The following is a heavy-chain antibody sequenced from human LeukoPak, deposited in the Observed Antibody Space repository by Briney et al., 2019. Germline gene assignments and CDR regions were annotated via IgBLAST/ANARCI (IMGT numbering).Heavy chain of an antibody. Sequence: GASVKVSCKASGGTFSSYAISWVRQAPGQGLEWMGWINPNSGGTNYAQKFQGRVTMTRDTSISTAYMELSRLRSDDTAVYYCARDESTSWIWFDPWGQGTLVTVSS. CDR1: GGTFSSYA. J-gene: IGHJ5*02. D-gene: IGHD2-2*01. CDR2: INPNSGGT. CDR3: ARDESTSWIWFDP. V-gene: IGHV1-2*02.